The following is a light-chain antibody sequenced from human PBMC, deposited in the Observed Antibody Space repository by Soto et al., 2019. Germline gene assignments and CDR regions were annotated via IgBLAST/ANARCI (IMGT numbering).Light chain of an antibody. CDR1: QSVSDN. Sequence: EIVMTQSPAALSVSPGERATLSCRASQSVSDNLAWYQQKPGQAPRLLIFGTSTRATGIPARSSGSGSGTEFTLTISSLQSEDFAVYYCQQYKNWPPWTFGQGTKVDIK. CDR2: GTS. CDR3: QQYKNWPPWT. V-gene: IGKV3-15*01. J-gene: IGKJ1*01.